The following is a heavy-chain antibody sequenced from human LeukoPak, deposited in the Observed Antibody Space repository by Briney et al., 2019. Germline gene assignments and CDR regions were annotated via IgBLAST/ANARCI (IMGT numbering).Heavy chain of an antibody. CDR3: ARVRYYDFWSGYLFDY. D-gene: IGHD3-3*01. CDR1: GGSISSYY. CDR2: IYYSGST. Sequence: PSETLSLTCTVSGGSISSYYWSWIRQPPGKGLEWIGYIYYSGSTNYNPSLKSRVTISVDTSKNQFSLKLSSVTAADTAVYYCARVRYYDFWSGYLFDYWGQGTLVTVSS. V-gene: IGHV4-59*08. J-gene: IGHJ4*02.